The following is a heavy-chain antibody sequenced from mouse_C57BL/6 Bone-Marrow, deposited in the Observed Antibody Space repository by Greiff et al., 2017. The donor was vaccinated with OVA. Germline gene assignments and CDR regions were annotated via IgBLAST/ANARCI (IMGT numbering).Heavy chain of an antibody. CDR3: ARYTTVNFDY. V-gene: IGHV1-42*01. Sequence: EVQLQQSGPELVKPGASVKISCKASGYSFTGYYMNWVKQSPEKSLEWIGEINPSTGGTTYNQKFKAKATLTVDKSSSTAYMQPKSLTSEDSAVYYCARYTTVNFDYWGQGTTLTVSS. CDR1: GYSFTGYY. D-gene: IGHD1-1*01. J-gene: IGHJ2*01. CDR2: INPSTGGT.